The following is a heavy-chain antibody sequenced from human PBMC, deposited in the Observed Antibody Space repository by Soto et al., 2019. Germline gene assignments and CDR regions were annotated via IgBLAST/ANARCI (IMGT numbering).Heavy chain of an antibody. CDR3: ARVVAATLDFDY. CDR1: GFTFDDYG. D-gene: IGHD2-15*01. Sequence: GGSLRLSCAASGFTFDDYGMSWVRQAPGKGLEWVSGINWNGGSTGYADSVKGRFTISRDNAKNSLYLQMNSLRAEDTALYHCARVVAATLDFDYWGQGTLVTVSS. J-gene: IGHJ4*02. CDR2: INWNGGST. V-gene: IGHV3-20*01.